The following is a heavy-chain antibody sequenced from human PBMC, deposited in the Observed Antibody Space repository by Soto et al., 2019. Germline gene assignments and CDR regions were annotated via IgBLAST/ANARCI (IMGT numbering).Heavy chain of an antibody. J-gene: IGHJ4*02. V-gene: IGHV4-31*03. D-gene: IGHD6-19*01. Sequence: SDTLSLTCTFSGHSLSRGCYYWSWIRPHPGKGLEWVGYIYFTGTTLYNPSLKSRLAISVDTSKNQFSLKLTSVTAADTAVYYCARDWGSSGWPNWGQGVLVTV. CDR2: IYFTGTT. CDR1: GHSLSRGCYY. CDR3: ARDWGSSGWPN.